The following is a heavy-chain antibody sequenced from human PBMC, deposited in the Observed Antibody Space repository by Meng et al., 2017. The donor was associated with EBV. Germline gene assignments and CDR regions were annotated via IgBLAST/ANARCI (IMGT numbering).Heavy chain of an antibody. CDR2: FLPTLGAP. CDR3: ASESGRGYTPDY. Sequence: QGEFVQFGVGVKKPGSSVKVSCKTSGGPFRNYAISWVRQAPGQGLEWLGGFLPTLGAPNYAQKFHGRVSITADESTSTHYMDLSSLRSEDTAVYYCASESGRGYTPDYWGQGTLVTVSS. D-gene: IGHD3-10*01. J-gene: IGHJ4*02. V-gene: IGHV1-69*01. CDR1: GGPFRNYA.